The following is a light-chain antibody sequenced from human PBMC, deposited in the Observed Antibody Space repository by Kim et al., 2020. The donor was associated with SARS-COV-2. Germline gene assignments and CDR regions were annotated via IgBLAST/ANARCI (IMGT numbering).Light chain of an antibody. CDR3: QQYDNWHPVT. V-gene: IGKV3-15*01. J-gene: IGKJ4*01. CDR1: QTVSSN. Sequence: EIVMTQSPATLSVSPGERVTLSCRASQTVSSNLAWYQQRPGQAPSLLIYGASTRATGIPARFSGSGSGTEFTLDISSLQSEDFAVYYCQQYDNWHPVTFGGGTKVDSK. CDR2: GAS.